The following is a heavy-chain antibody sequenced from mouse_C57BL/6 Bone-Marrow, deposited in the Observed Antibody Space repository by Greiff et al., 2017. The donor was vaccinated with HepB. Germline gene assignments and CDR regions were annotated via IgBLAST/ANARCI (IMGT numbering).Heavy chain of an antibody. V-gene: IGHV3-6*01. J-gene: IGHJ2*01. Sequence: EVQLVESGPGLVKPSQSLSLTCSVTGYSITSGYYWNWIRQFPGNKLAWMGYISYDGSNNYNPSLKNRISITRDTSKNQFFLKLNSVTTEDTATYYCARDNGLLFFDYWGQGTTLTVSS. CDR3: ARDNGLLFFDY. CDR2: ISYDGSN. CDR1: GYSITSGYY. D-gene: IGHD2-3*01.